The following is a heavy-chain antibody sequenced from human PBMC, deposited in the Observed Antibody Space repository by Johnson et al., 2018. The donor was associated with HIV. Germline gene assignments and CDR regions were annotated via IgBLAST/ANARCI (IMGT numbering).Heavy chain of an antibody. CDR2: IYSGGFT. J-gene: IGHJ3*02. D-gene: IGHD3-9*01. CDR3: ARGYILTGYSGAFDM. V-gene: IGHV3-NL1*01. Sequence: QVQLVESGGGVVQPGRSLRLSCAASGFTFSSYGMHWVRQAQGKGLEWVAVIYSGGFTYYADSVKGRFTISRDNSKNTLYLQMNSLRAEDTAVYYCARGYILTGYSGAFDMWGQGTMVTVSS. CDR1: GFTFSSYG.